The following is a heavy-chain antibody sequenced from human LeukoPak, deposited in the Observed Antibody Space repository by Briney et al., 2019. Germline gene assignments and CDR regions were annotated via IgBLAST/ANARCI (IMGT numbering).Heavy chain of an antibody. CDR2: IYSGGST. Sequence: GGSLRLSCVASGYYVSSNYMTWVRQAPGKGLEWVSVIYSGGSTYYADSVKGRFTLSRDNSKNTLYLQMNSLGVEDTAVYYCARGPRDSPLISYHHYYVDVWGRGTTVTVS. D-gene: IGHD2-21*02. CDR3: ARGPRDSPLISYHHYYVDV. CDR1: GYYVSSNY. J-gene: IGHJ6*03. V-gene: IGHV3-53*01.